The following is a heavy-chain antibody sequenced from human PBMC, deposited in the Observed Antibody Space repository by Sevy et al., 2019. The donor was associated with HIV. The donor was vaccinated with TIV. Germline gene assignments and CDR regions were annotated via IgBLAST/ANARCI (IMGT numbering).Heavy chain of an antibody. D-gene: IGHD2-2*01. CDR1: GYTLTELS. CDR2: FDPEDGET. V-gene: IGHV1-24*01. CDR3: ATAGRGVVPAAKSWFDP. J-gene: IGHJ5*02. Sequence: ASVKVSCKVSGYTLTELSMHWVRQAPGKGLEWMGGFDPEDGETIYAQKFQGRVTMTEDTSTDTAYMELSSLRSEDTAVYYSATAGRGVVPAAKSWFDPWGQGTLVTVSS.